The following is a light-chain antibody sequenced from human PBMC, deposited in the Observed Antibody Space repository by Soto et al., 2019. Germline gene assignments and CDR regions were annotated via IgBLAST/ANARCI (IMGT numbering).Light chain of an antibody. CDR3: QQYNNWPPV. CDR1: QSVSSN. V-gene: IGKV3-15*01. Sequence: EIVMTQSPVTLSVSPGERATLSCRASQSVSSNLAWYQQKPGQAPRLLIYGASTRATAIPARFSGSGSGTEFTLTISSLQSEDFAVYYCQQYNNWPPVFGQGTRLEIK. CDR2: GAS. J-gene: IGKJ5*01.